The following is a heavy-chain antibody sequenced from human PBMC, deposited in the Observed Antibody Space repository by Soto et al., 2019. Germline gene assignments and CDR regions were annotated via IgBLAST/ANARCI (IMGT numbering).Heavy chain of an antibody. CDR2: ISSSGSTI. V-gene: IGHV3-11*04. D-gene: IGHD4-17*01. Sequence: SLRLSCAASGFTVSSNYMSWVRQAPGKGLEWVSYISSSGSTIYYADSVKGRFTISRDNAKNSLYLQMNSLRAEDTAVYYCARRYTVTTDYYYYGMDVWGQGTTVTVSS. J-gene: IGHJ6*02. CDR1: GFTVSSNY. CDR3: ARRYTVTTDYYYYGMDV.